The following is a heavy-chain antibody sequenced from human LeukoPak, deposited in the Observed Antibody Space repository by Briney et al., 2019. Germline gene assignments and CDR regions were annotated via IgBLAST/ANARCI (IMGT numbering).Heavy chain of an antibody. Sequence: SETLSLTCTVSNGSISSYYWSWIRQPPGKGLEWIGYIYYSGNANYNPSLKSRVTISVDTSNSQLSLKLNSVTAADTAAYYCASKGDGYCRSTNCQGAFDLWGQGTMVTVSS. D-gene: IGHD2-2*01. J-gene: IGHJ3*01. CDR3: ASKGDGYCRSTNCQGAFDL. CDR1: NGSISSYY. CDR2: IYYSGNA. V-gene: IGHV4-59*01.